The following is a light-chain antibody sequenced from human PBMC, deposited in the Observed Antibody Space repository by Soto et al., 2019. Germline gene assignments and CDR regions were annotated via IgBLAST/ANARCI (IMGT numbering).Light chain of an antibody. V-gene: IGLV2-23*01. J-gene: IGLJ2*01. Sequence: QSALTQPASVSGSPGQSITISCTGTSSDVGSYDFVSWYQHHPGKAPKLMIYEGSQRTSGVSNRFSGSKSGSTASLTISGLQAEDEADYYCCSYAGSSSVVFGGGTKLTVL. CDR2: EGS. CDR3: CSYAGSSSVV. CDR1: SSDVGSYDF.